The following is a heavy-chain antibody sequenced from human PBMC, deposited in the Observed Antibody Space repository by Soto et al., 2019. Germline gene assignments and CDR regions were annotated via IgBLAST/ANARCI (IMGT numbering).Heavy chain of an antibody. CDR3: AIGAYYVSSGNKSNYYYYGMDV. CDR1: GFYFSRYA. CDR2: MGGSVDSK. D-gene: IGHD3-22*01. J-gene: IGHJ6*02. V-gene: IGHV3-23*01. Sequence: GGSLRLSCAASGFYFSRYAMSWVRQAPGKGLEWVSAMGGSVDSKSYADSVKGRFTISRDDSKNTLYLQMNSLRAEDTAVYYCAIGAYYVSSGNKSNYYYYGMDVWGQGTTVTVSS.